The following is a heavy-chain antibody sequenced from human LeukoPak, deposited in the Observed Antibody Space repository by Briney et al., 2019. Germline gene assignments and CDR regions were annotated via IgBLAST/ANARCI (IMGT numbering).Heavy chain of an antibody. Sequence: GRSLRLSCAASGFTLTSYAMHWVRRAPRRGLEYGSGIGSNGGGTYYAHSVKGRFTISRDNSKNTLSLQMGSLRAEDMAVYYCARGLRAGATIWFDPWGQGTLVIVSS. D-gene: IGHD5-24*01. CDR2: IGSNGGGT. J-gene: IGHJ5*02. V-gene: IGHV3-64*01. CDR1: GFTLTSYA. CDR3: ARGLRAGATIWFDP.